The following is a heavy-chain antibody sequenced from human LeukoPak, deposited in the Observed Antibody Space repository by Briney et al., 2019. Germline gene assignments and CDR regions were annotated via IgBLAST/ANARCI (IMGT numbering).Heavy chain of an antibody. CDR2: INHSGST. J-gene: IGHJ4*02. V-gene: IGHV4-34*01. Sequence: SETLSLTCAVYGGSFSGYYWSWIRQPPGKGLEWIGEINHSGSTNYSPSLKSRVTISVDTSKNQFSLKLSSVTAADTAVYYCARVPRNDGGNFDYWGQGTLVTVSS. D-gene: IGHD1-1*01. CDR1: GGSFSGYY. CDR3: ARVPRNDGGNFDY.